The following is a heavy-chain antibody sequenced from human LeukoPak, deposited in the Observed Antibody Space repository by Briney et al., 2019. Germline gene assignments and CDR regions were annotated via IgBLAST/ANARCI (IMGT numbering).Heavy chain of an antibody. D-gene: IGHD6-13*01. CDR1: GFTFSSFA. V-gene: IGHV3-23*01. J-gene: IGHJ4*02. CDR2: ISGGAGYT. Sequence: GGSLRLSCAVSGFTFSSFAMSWVRQAPGKGLEWVSAISGGAGYTYYADSVKGRFTISRDNSKNTLYLQMGSLRAEDMAVYYCARVLSSSSWYDYWGQGTLVTVSS. CDR3: ARVLSSSSWYDY.